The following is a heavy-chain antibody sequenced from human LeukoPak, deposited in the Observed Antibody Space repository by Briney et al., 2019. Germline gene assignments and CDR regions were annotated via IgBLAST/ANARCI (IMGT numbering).Heavy chain of an antibody. CDR1: GGSISSYY. D-gene: IGHD3-10*01. CDR3: ARHGGLRLYYYGMDV. J-gene: IGHJ6*02. Sequence: SETLSLTCTVSGGSISSYYWSWIRQPPGKGLEWIGYIYYTGSTNYNPSLKSRVTLSVDTSKNLLSLKLSSVTAADTAVYYCARHGGLRLYYYGMDVWGQGTTVTVSS. CDR2: IYYTGST. V-gene: IGHV4-59*08.